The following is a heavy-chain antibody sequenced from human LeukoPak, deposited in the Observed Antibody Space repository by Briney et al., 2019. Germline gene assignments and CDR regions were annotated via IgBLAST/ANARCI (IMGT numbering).Heavy chain of an antibody. V-gene: IGHV1-18*01. Sequence: ASVKVSCKASGYTFTSYGISWVRQAPGQGLEWMGWISAYNGNTNYAQKLQGRVTMTTDTSTSTAYMELRSLRSDDTAVYYCARPYYDSSGYYYGIVYWGQGTLVTVSS. CDR2: ISAYNGNT. CDR1: GYTFTSYG. D-gene: IGHD3-22*01. J-gene: IGHJ4*02. CDR3: ARPYYDSSGYYYGIVY.